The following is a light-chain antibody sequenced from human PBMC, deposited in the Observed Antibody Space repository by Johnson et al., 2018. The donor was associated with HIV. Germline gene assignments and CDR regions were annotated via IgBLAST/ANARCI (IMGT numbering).Light chain of an antibody. CDR2: DYD. J-gene: IGLJ1*01. CDR1: SSNIGKNY. V-gene: IGLV1-51*01. Sequence: SVLTQPPSVSAAPGQKVTISCSGSSSNIGKNYVSWYQLLPGTAPKLLIYDYDKRPSGIPDRFSGSKSGTSATLGITGLQPGDEADYYCGTWDTSLSGGVFGTGTKVTVL. CDR3: GTWDTSLSGGV.